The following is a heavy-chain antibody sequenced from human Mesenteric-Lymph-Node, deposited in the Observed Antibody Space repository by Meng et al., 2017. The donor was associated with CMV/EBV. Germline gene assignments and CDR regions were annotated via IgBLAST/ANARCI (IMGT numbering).Heavy chain of an antibody. V-gene: IGHV4-39*07. CDR1: GGSISSSSYH. CDR2: IYYSGST. J-gene: IGHJ4*02. Sequence: QLQLQESVPTLVKPSETLSLTCTVSGGSISSSSYHWGWIRQPPGKGLEWIGSIYYSGSTYYNPSLKSRVTISVDTSKNQFSLKLSSVTAADTAVYYCARDGDYYDSSGYNPFDYWGQGTLVTVSS. D-gene: IGHD3-22*01. CDR3: ARDGDYYDSSGYNPFDY.